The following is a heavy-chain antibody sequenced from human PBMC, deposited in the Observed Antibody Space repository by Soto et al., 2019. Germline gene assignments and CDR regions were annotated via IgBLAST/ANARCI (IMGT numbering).Heavy chain of an antibody. Sequence: EVQLVESGGGLVKPGWSLRLSCIASGFAFGAFAMIWFRQAPGKGLECVGFITSKKYGATPQDAASVRGRFSISRDDARAVAYLPLNDLTADDAAVSYCYRPPPERFSAYDFPFDVWGRGTSVTVSS. D-gene: IGHD5-12*01. V-gene: IGHV3-49*05. CDR3: YRPPPERFSAYDFPFDV. J-gene: IGHJ6*01. CDR2: ITSKKYGATP. CDR1: GFAFGAFA.